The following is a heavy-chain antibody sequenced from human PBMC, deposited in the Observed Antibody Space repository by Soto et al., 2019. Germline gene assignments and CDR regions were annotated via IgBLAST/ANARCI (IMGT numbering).Heavy chain of an antibody. V-gene: IGHV3-30-3*01. D-gene: IGHD6-13*01. CDR3: AKAASSSWGTYYYYYYGMDV. Sequence: GGSLRLSCAASGFTFSSYAMHWVRQAPGKGLEWVAVISYDGSNKYYADSVKGRFTISRDNSKNTLYLQMNSLRAEDTAVYYCAKAASSSWGTYYYYYYGMDVWGQGTTVTVSS. J-gene: IGHJ6*02. CDR2: ISYDGSNK. CDR1: GFTFSSYA.